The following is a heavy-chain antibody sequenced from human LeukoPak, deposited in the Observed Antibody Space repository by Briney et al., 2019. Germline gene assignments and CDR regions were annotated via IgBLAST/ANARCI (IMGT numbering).Heavy chain of an antibody. CDR3: ILESGGTRRY. J-gene: IGHJ4*01. Sequence: GGSLRLSCAVTGFSISDYYMPWVRQAPGKGLEWVSVIYSGSNTHYDESLEGRFTVSLDTSQNKVHLQMNGLRPADKAIYYCILESGGTRRYWGHGTRVTVS. V-gene: IGHV3-53*01. CDR2: IYSGSNT. CDR1: GFSISDYY. D-gene: IGHD4-23*01.